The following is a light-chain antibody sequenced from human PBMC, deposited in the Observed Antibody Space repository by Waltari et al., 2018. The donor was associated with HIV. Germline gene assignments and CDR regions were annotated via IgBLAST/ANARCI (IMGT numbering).Light chain of an antibody. Sequence: SYVLTQPPSVSVAPGQTARITCGGNNIGRKSVHWYQQKPGQAPVMVVYDETDRPSGIPARFSGSNSGNTATLTISRVEAGDEADYYCQVWDNSNDVVVFGGGTKLTVL. CDR2: DET. V-gene: IGLV3-21*02. CDR3: QVWDNSNDVVV. CDR1: NIGRKS. J-gene: IGLJ2*01.